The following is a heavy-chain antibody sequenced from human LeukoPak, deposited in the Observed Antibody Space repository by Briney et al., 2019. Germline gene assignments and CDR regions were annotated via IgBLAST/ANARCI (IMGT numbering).Heavy chain of an antibody. CDR3: AVRYCSSTSCYPNDAFDI. J-gene: IGHJ3*02. V-gene: IGHV1-69*06. D-gene: IGHD2-2*01. Sequence: GSSVKVSCKASGGTFSSYAISWVRQAPGQGLEWMGGIIPIFGTANYAQKFQGRVTITADKSTSTAYMELSSLRSEDTAVYYCAVRYCSSTSCYPNDAFDIWGQGTMVTVSS. CDR2: IIPIFGTA. CDR1: GGTFSSYA.